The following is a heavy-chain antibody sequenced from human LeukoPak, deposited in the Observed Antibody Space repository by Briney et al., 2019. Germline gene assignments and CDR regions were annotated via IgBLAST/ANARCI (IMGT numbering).Heavy chain of an antibody. CDR2: ISYDGSNK. D-gene: IGHD6-13*01. Sequence: GGSLRLSCAASGFTFSSYAMHWVRQAPGKGLEWVAVISYDGSNKYYADSVKGRFTISRDNSKNTLYLQMNSLRAEDTAVYYCARDHRAAEYYLDYWGQGTLVTVSS. CDR3: ARDHRAAEYYLDY. CDR1: GFTFSSYA. V-gene: IGHV3-30-3*01. J-gene: IGHJ4*02.